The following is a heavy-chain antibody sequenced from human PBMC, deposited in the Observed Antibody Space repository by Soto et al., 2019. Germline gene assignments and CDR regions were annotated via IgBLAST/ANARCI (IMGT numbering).Heavy chain of an antibody. CDR3: TRTTMVRGRGIFDY. D-gene: IGHD3-10*01. V-gene: IGHV3-49*03. CDR2: IRSKAYGGTT. J-gene: IGHJ4*02. CDR1: GFTFGDYA. Sequence: GGSLRLSCTASGFTFGDYAMSWFRQAPGKGLEWVGFIRSKAYGGTTEYAASVKGRFTISRDDSKSIAYLQMNSLKTEDTAVYYCTRTTMVRGRGIFDYWGQGTLVTVSS.